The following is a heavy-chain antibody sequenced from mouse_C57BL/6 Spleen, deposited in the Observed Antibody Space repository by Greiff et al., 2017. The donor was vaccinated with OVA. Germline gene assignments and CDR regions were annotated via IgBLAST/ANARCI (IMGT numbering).Heavy chain of an antibody. CDR2: INPNNGGT. Sequence: VQLQQSGPELVKPGASVKIPCKASGYTFTDYNMDWVKQSHGKSLEWIGDINPNNGGTIYNQKFKGKATLTVDKSSSTAYMELRSLTSEDTAVYCCARRGDWYFDVWGTGTTVTVSS. J-gene: IGHJ1*03. V-gene: IGHV1-18*01. CDR1: GYTFTDYN. CDR3: ARRGDWYFDV.